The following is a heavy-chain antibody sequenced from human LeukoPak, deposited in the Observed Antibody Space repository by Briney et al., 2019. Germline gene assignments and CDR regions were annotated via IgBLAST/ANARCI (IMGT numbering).Heavy chain of an antibody. CDR3: ARVDRNYYDFRSGYSGNIDY. CDR1: GYTFTGYY. D-gene: IGHD3-3*01. J-gene: IGHJ4*02. Sequence: ASVKVSCKASGYTFTGYYMHWVRQAPGQGLEWMGWINPNSGGTNYAQRFQGRVTMTRDTSISTAYMELSRLRSDDTAVYYCARVDRNYYDFRSGYSGNIDYWGQGTLVTVSS. CDR2: INPNSGGT. V-gene: IGHV1-2*02.